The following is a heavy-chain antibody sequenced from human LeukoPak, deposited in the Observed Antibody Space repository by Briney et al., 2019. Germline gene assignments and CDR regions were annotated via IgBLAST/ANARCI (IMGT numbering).Heavy chain of an antibody. V-gene: IGHV3-23*01. CDR1: GFTFSSYA. CDR2: ISGSGGST. D-gene: IGHD4-17*01. J-gene: IGHJ4*02. CDR3: ATARKYGDSAPYFDY. Sequence: PGGSLRLSCAASGFTFSSYAMSWVRQAPGKGLECVSGISGSGGSTYNADSVKGRFTISRDNSKNTLYLQMNSLRAEDTAVYYCATARKYGDSAPYFDYWGQGTLVTVSS.